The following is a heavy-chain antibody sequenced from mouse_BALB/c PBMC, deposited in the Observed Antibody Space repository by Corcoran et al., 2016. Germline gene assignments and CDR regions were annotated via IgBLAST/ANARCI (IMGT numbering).Heavy chain of an antibody. V-gene: IGHV9-3-1*01. Sequence: QIQLVQSGPELKKPGETVKISCKASGYTFTNYGMNRVKQAPGKGLKWMGWINTYTGEPTYADDFKGRFAFSLETSASTAYLQINNLKNEDTATYFCARAPLEYYAMDYWGQGTSVTVSS. CDR2: INTYTGEP. J-gene: IGHJ4*01. CDR3: ARAPLEYYAMDY. CDR1: GYTFTNYG.